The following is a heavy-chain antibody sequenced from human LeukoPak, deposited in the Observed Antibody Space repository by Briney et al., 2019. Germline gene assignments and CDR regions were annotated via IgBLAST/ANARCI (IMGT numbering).Heavy chain of an antibody. CDR2: ISPYNGNT. CDR1: GYTFTISG. CDR3: TRDRSASGSQNY. V-gene: IGHV1-18*01. D-gene: IGHD1-26*01. J-gene: IGHJ4*02. Sequence: ASVRVSCKTSGYTFTISGIGWVRQAPGQGVEWMAWISPYNGNTDYAQKLQGRLTVTTATSTTTPYMELSSLRSDDTAVYYCTRDRSASGSQNYWGQGTLVTVSS.